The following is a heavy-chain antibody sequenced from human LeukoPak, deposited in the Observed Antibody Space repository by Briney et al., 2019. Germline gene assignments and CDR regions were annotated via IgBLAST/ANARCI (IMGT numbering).Heavy chain of an antibody. D-gene: IGHD3-22*01. V-gene: IGHV4-61*01. CDR1: GDSVSSGSYY. CDR3: ARGQDDRSGTFDY. J-gene: IGHJ4*02. CDR2: MSPSGTT. Sequence: TLSLTCTVSGDSVSSGSYYLSWIRQPPGKGLDWIAYMSPSGTTNYNPSLKSRVTTSVDTSRTQFSLRLSSVTAADTAVYYCARGQDDRSGTFDYWGQGTLVTVSS.